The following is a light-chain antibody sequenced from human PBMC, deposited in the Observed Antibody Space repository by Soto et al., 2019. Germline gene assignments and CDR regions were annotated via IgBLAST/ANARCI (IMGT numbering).Light chain of an antibody. Sequence: DIQMTQSPSTLSASVGDRVTITCRASQSISTWLAWYQQKPGKAPKLLIYKASSLRNGVPSRFSGSGSGTEFTLTISSLQPDDFASYYCQQYKGYPHTFGQGTKLEIK. V-gene: IGKV1-5*03. CDR1: QSISTW. J-gene: IGKJ2*01. CDR2: KAS. CDR3: QQYKGYPHT.